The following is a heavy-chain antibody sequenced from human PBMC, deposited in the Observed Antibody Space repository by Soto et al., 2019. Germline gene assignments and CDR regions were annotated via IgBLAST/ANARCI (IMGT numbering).Heavy chain of an antibody. CDR2: ISGSGGST. D-gene: IGHD3-3*01. Sequence: GGSLRLSCAASGFTFSSYAMSWVRQAPGKGLEWVSAISGSGGSTYYADSVKGRFTISRDNSKNTLYLQMNSLRAEDTAVYYCAKDSRYDFWSGYYHYWGQGTLVTVSS. CDR3: AKDSRYDFWSGYYHY. J-gene: IGHJ4*02. CDR1: GFTFSSYA. V-gene: IGHV3-23*01.